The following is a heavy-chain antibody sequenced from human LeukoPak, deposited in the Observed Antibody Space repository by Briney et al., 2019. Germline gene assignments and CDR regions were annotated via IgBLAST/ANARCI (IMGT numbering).Heavy chain of an antibody. Sequence: SETLSLTCTVSGGSISSSSYYWGWIRQPPGKGLEWIGSIYYSGSTYYNPSLKSRVTISVDTSKNQFSLKLSSVTAADTAVYYCARSNISSWYYAGHFDYWGQGTLITVSS. CDR1: GGSISSSSYY. V-gene: IGHV4-39*01. CDR2: IYYSGST. D-gene: IGHD6-13*01. J-gene: IGHJ4*02. CDR3: ARSNISSWYYAGHFDY.